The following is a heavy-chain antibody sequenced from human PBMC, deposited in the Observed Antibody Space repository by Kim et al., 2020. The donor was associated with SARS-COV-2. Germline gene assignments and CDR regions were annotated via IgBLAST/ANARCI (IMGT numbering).Heavy chain of an antibody. CDR1: GGSISSSSYY. CDR3: AREVQRVIIPPRRFDP. J-gene: IGHJ5*02. V-gene: IGHV4-39*07. Sequence: SETLSLTCTVSGGSISSSSYYWGWIRQPPAPGPDWIGSISYSGSTYYNPSLKSRDTIAVDTSKNQSYLKLSSVTAADTAVYYCAREVQRVIIPPRRFDPWGQGTLVTVST. D-gene: IGHD3-10*01. CDR2: ISYSGST.